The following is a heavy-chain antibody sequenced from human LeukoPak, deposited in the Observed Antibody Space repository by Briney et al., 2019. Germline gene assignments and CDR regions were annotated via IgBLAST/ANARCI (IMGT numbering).Heavy chain of an antibody. CDR2: IYYSGST. J-gene: IGHJ3*02. V-gene: IGHV4-39*01. CDR1: GGSISSGDYY. Sequence: SQTLSLTCTVSGGSISSGDYYWSWIRQPPGKGLEWIGSIYYSGSTYYNPSLKSRVTISVDTSKNQFSLKLSSVTAADTAVYYCARHVEMATINDAFDIWGQGTMVTVSS. CDR3: ARHVEMATINDAFDI. D-gene: IGHD5-24*01.